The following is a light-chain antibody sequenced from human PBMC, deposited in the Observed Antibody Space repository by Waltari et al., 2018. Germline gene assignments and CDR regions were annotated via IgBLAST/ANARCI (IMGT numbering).Light chain of an antibody. CDR3: QQYYSYPST. CDR2: AAS. Sequence: AIRITQSPSSLSASTGDRVTITCRASQGISSYLAWYQQKPGKAPKLLIYAASTLQSGVPSRFSGSGSGTDFTLTISCLQSEDFATYYCQQYYSYPSTFGQGTKVEIK. V-gene: IGKV1-8*01. CDR1: QGISSY. J-gene: IGKJ1*01.